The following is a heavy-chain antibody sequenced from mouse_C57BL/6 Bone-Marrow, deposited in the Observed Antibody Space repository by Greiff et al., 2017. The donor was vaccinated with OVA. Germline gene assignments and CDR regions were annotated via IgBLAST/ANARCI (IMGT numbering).Heavy chain of an antibody. J-gene: IGHJ1*03. CDR2: IYPGDGDT. V-gene: IGHV1-80*01. Sequence: VKLMESGAELVKPGASVKISCKASGYAFSSYWMNWVKQRPGQGLEWIGQIYPGDGDTNYNGKFKGKATLTADKSSSTAYMQSSSLTSEDSAVYFCGRYWYFDVWGTGTTVTVSA. CDR3: GRYWYFDV. CDR1: GYAFSSYW.